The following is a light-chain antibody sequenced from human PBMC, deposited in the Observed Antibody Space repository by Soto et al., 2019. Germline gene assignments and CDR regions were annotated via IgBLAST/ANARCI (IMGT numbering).Light chain of an antibody. V-gene: IGKV1-27*01. CDR3: QNYHSAPFT. Sequence: DIQMTQSPSYLSASVGDRVTITCRASQDINNYLAWYQQKPGQVPQILIYAASTLQSTLQFSAPSRFSASGSGTDFTRTIRTLQTDEVASYYCQNYHSAPFTVGPGTVVDI. CDR1: QDINNY. J-gene: IGKJ3*01. CDR2: AAS.